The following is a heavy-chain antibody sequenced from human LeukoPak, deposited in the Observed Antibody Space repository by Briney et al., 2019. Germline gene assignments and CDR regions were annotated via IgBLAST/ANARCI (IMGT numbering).Heavy chain of an antibody. CDR1: GGSISSGGYY. D-gene: IGHD3-22*01. Sequence: SETLSLTCTVSGGSISSGGYYWSWIRQHPGTGLEWIGYIYYSGSTYYNPSLKSRVTISVDTSKNQFSLKLSSVTAADTAVYYCARDSYYDSSGYSWGQGTLVTVSS. J-gene: IGHJ4*02. CDR2: IYYSGST. V-gene: IGHV4-31*03. CDR3: ARDSYYDSSGYS.